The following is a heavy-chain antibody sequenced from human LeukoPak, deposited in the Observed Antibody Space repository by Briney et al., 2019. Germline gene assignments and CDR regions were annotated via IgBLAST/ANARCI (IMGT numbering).Heavy chain of an antibody. V-gene: IGHV3-30*02. CDR3: AKDPSGTGWYVDD. J-gene: IGHJ4*02. D-gene: IGHD6-19*01. CDR2: IRYDGKNQ. CDR1: GFTFNSYG. Sequence: GGSLRLSCAASGFTFNSYGMHWARQAPGKGLEWVAFIRYDGKNQYYADSVKGRFTISRDNSKNMLYLQMSSLGAEDTAVFYCAKDPSGTGWYVDDWGQGTLVTVSS.